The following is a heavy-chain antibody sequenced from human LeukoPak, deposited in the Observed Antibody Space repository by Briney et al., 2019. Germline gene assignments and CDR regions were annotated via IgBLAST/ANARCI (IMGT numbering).Heavy chain of an antibody. V-gene: IGHV3-30*18. CDR2: ISYDGSNK. Sequence: GGSLRLSCVASGFTFRSCGMHWVRQAPGKGLEWVAVISYDGSNKYYADSVKGRFAISRDNSKNTLYLQMNSLRAEDTAVYYCAKNKAYGDYFDYWGQGTLVTVSS. CDR1: GFTFRSCG. J-gene: IGHJ4*02. D-gene: IGHD4-17*01. CDR3: AKNKAYGDYFDY.